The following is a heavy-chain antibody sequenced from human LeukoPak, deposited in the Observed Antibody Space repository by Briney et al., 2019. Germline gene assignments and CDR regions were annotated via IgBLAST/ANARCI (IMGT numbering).Heavy chain of an antibody. CDR1: GFTFSSYA. CDR3: AKASGYNYGYGDY. Sequence: GALRLSCAASGFTFSSYAMSWVRQAPGKGLEWVSAISGSGGSTYYVDSVKGRFTISRDDSKNTLFLQMNSLRAEDTAVHYCAKASGYNYGYGDYWGQGTLVTVSS. V-gene: IGHV3-23*01. D-gene: IGHD5-18*01. CDR2: ISGSGGST. J-gene: IGHJ4*02.